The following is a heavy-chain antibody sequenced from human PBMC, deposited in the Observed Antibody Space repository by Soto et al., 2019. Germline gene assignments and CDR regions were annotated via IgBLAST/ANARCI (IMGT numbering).Heavy chain of an antibody. CDR3: AKDGEGYCSSTSCYSPYYYYMDV. J-gene: IGHJ6*03. Sequence: GGSLRLSCAASGFTFSSYAMSWVRQAPGKGLEWVSAISGSGGSTYYADSGKGRFTISRDNSKNTLYLQMNSLRAEDTAVYYCAKDGEGYCSSTSCYSPYYYYMDVWGKGTTVTVSS. D-gene: IGHD2-2*01. CDR1: GFTFSSYA. CDR2: ISGSGGST. V-gene: IGHV3-23*01.